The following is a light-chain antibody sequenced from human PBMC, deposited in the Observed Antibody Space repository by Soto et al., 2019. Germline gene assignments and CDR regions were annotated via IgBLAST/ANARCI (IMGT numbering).Light chain of an antibody. CDR1: QSLLHSNGYNY. V-gene: IGKV2-28*01. Sequence: DIVMTQSPLSLSVTPGEPASISCRSSQSLLHSNGYNYSDWYLQKPGQSPQVLIYLGSNRASGVPDRFSGSGSGTDFTLKISRVEAEDVGVYYCMQALQTPWTFGQGTKVEIK. J-gene: IGKJ1*01. CDR3: MQALQTPWT. CDR2: LGS.